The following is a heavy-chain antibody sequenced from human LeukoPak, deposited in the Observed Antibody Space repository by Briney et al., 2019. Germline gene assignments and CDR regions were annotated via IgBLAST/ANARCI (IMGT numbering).Heavy chain of an antibody. Sequence: SVKVSCKASGSTFSSYAISWVRQAPGQGLEWMGGIIPIFGTANYAQKFQGRVTITADESTSTAYMELSSLRSEDTAVYYCARDSPVLLWFGESPDAFDIWGQGTMVTVSS. V-gene: IGHV1-69*01. CDR3: ARDSPVLLWFGESPDAFDI. CDR1: GSTFSSYA. CDR2: IIPIFGTA. D-gene: IGHD3-10*01. J-gene: IGHJ3*02.